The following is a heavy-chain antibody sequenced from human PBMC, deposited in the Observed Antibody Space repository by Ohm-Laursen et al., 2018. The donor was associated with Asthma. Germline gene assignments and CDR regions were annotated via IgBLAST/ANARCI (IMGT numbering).Heavy chain of an antibody. V-gene: IGHV3-30*03. CDR2: ISYDGSNK. D-gene: IGHD2-8*02. J-gene: IGHJ4*02. CDR1: GFTFGSYG. Sequence: SLRLSCTASGFTFGSYGMHWVRQAPGKGLEWVAVISYDGSNKYYADSVKGRFTISRDNSKNTLYLQMNSLRAEDTAVYYCAAFSLVVYVDFDYWGQGTLVTVSS. CDR3: AAFSLVVYVDFDY.